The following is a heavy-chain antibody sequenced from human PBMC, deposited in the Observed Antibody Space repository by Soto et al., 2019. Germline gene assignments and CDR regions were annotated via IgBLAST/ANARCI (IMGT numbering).Heavy chain of an antibody. CDR3: ARHEPYNWNDNYYYYGMDV. CDR1: GYSFTSYW. D-gene: IGHD1-20*01. CDR2: IDPSDSYT. Sequence: GESLKISCKGSGYSFTSYWISWVRQMPGKGLEWMGRIDPSDSYTNYSPSFQGHVTISADKSISTAYLQWSSLKASDTAMYYCARHEPYNWNDNYYYYGMDVWGQGTTVTV. J-gene: IGHJ6*02. V-gene: IGHV5-10-1*01.